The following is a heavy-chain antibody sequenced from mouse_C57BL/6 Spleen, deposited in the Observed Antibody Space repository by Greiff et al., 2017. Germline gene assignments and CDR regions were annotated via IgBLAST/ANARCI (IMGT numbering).Heavy chain of an antibody. V-gene: IGHV1-69*01. CDR1: GYTFTSYW. CDR3: ARATTVVAGPYAMDY. Sequence: QVQLQQPGAELVMPGASVKLSCKASGYTFTSYWMHWVKQRPGQGLEWIGEIDPSDSYTNYNQKFKGKSTLTVDKSSSTAYIQLSSLTSEDSAVYYCARATTVVAGPYAMDYWGQGTSVTVSS. J-gene: IGHJ4*01. CDR2: IDPSDSYT. D-gene: IGHD1-1*01.